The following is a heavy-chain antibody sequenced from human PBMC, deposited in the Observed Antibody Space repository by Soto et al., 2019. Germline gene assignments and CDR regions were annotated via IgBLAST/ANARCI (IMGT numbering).Heavy chain of an antibody. CDR2: ISGYSGST. CDR3: ARDNCNYFDY. Sequence: ASRKVSCTTSGCTFSSYGISWVRQAPGQGLEWMGWISGYSGSTNYVQKFQGRVTMTTDTSTSTAYMELRNLKSDDTAVYYCARDNCNYFDYWGLGXLVPVSS. V-gene: IGHV1-18*01. J-gene: IGHJ4*02. D-gene: IGHD1-20*01. CDR1: GCTFSSYG.